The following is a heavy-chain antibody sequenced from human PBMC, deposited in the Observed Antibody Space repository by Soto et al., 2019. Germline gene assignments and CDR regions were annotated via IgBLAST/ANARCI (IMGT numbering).Heavy chain of an antibody. Sequence: GESLKISCAASGFTFSSYAMSWVRQAPGKGLEWVSAISGSGGSTYYADSVKGRFTISRDNSKNTLYLQMNSLRAEDTAVYYCAKGNVQLWFTEGNDYWGQGTLVTVSS. J-gene: IGHJ4*02. CDR3: AKGNVQLWFTEGNDY. CDR1: GFTFSSYA. CDR2: ISGSGGST. V-gene: IGHV3-23*01. D-gene: IGHD5-18*01.